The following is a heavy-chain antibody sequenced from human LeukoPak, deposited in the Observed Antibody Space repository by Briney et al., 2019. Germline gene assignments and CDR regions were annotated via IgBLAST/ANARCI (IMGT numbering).Heavy chain of an antibody. CDR2: IYTSGST. CDR1: GGSISSGSYY. D-gene: IGHD3-3*01. V-gene: IGHV4-61*02. Sequence: SQTLSLTCTVSGGSISSGSYYWSWFRQPAGKGLERIGRIYTSGSTNYNPSLKSRVTISVDTSKNQFSLKLSSVTAADTAVYYCARDLLRLNYYYMDVWGKGTTVTVSS. J-gene: IGHJ6*03. CDR3: ARDLLRLNYYYMDV.